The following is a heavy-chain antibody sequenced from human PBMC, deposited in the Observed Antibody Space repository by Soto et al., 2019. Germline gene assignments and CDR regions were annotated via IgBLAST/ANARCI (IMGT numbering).Heavy chain of an antibody. CDR2: IIPILDRA. J-gene: IGHJ6*01. CDR1: GGTFSSYT. D-gene: IGHD1-20*01. CDR3: ARGITGTTPYYDYYGLDV. Sequence: QVQLVQSGAEVKKPGSSVKVSCKASGGTFSSYTISWVRQAPGQGLEWMGGIIPILDRANYAQKFQDRVTITADKSTSTVYMELSSLRSEDTAVYYCARGITGTTPYYDYYGLDVWGQGTAVTVSS. V-gene: IGHV1-69*08.